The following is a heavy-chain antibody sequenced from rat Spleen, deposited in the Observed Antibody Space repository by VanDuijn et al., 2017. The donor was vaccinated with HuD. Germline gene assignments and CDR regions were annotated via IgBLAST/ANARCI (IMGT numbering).Heavy chain of an antibody. Sequence: EVQLVESGGGLVQPGRSLKLSCVVSGFTFNNYWMTWIRQAPGKGLEWVATITHNDGSTYYPDSVKGRFTISRDDAKSTLYLQMNSLRSEDTATYYCARPTEGIAWFAYWGQGTLVTVSS. V-gene: IGHV5-31*01. CDR3: ARPTEGIAWFAY. J-gene: IGHJ3*01. CDR2: ITHNDGST. CDR1: GFTFNNYW. D-gene: IGHD1-11*01.